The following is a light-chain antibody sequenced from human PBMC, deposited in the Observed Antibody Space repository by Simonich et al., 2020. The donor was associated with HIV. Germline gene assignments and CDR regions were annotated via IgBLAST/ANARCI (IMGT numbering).Light chain of an antibody. CDR3: QSYDSSLTSWV. Sequence: QSVLTQPPSASGTPGQRVTISCSGSSSNIGSNTLNWYQQLPGTAPKLLIYNNNQRPSGGPDRFSGSKSGTSASLAISGRQSEDEADYYCQSYDSSLTSWVFGGGTKLTVL. CDR1: SSNIGSNT. J-gene: IGLJ3*02. V-gene: IGLV1-44*01. CDR2: NNN.